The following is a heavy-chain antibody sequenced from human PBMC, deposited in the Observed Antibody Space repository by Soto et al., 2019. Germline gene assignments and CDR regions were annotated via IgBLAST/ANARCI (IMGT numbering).Heavy chain of an antibody. Sequence: QVQLVQSGPEVKKTGASVKVSCRASGYFFTSYAIHWVRQAPGPRLEWLGWINAANGHTKDSQNFQGRVIITRDTSANTVYMEVSSLKSADTAVYYCARGSIAVAGRNQLDYRGQGTRLTGFS. J-gene: IGHJ4*02. CDR2: INAANGHT. D-gene: IGHD6-19*01. CDR1: GYFFTSYA. V-gene: IGHV1-3*01. CDR3: ARGSIAVAGRNQLDY.